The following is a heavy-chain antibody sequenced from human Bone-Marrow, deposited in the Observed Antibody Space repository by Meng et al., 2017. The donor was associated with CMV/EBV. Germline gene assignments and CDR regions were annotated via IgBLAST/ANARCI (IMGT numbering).Heavy chain of an antibody. J-gene: IGHJ6*02. CDR1: GGTFSSYT. CDR2: IIPILGIA. V-gene: IGHV1-69*04. CDR3: ARDGSSSYYGMDV. Sequence: SVKVSCKASGGTFSSYTISWVRQAPGQGLEWMGRIIPILGIANYAQKFQGRVTITADKSTSTAYMELSSLRSEDTAVYYCARDGSSSYYGMDVWGQGDTVTGSS. D-gene: IGHD6-6*01.